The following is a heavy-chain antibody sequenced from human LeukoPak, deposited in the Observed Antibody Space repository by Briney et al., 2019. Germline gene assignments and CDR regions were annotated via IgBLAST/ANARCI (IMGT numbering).Heavy chain of an antibody. CDR1: GFTFSDYY. D-gene: IGHD3-10*01. CDR2: ISSSGSTI. CDR3: ARTITMVRGVLFDY. V-gene: IGHV3-11*01. J-gene: IGHJ4*02. Sequence: GGSLRLSCAASGFTFSDYYMSWIRQAPGKGLEWVSYISSSGSTIYYADSAKGRFTISRDNARNSLYLQMNSLRAEDTAVYYCARTITMVRGVLFDYWGQGTLVTVSS.